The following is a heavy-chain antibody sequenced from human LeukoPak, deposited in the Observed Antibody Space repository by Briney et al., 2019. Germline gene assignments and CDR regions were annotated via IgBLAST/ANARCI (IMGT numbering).Heavy chain of an antibody. D-gene: IGHD5-12*01. CDR2: IIPIFGTA. CDR1: GGTFSSYA. CDR3: ARGDGYSGYAGFDP. Sequence: SVKVSCKASGGTFSSYAISWVRQAPGQGLEWMGGIIPIFGTANYAQKFQGRVTITADRSTSTAYMELSSLRSEDTAVYYCARGDGYSGYAGFDPWGQGTLVTVSS. V-gene: IGHV1-69*06. J-gene: IGHJ5*02.